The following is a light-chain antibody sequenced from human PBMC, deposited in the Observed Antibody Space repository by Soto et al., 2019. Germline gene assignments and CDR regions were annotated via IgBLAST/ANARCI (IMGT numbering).Light chain of an antibody. CDR1: QSISSY. CDR2: AAS. V-gene: IGKV1-39*01. J-gene: IGKJ1*01. Sequence: DIQMTQSPSSLSASVGDRVTITCRASQSISSYLNWYQQKPGKAPKLLIYAASSLQSGVPSRFSGSGSGTDFTLTISSLQAEDVAVYYCQQYYGTPTFGQGTRWIS. CDR3: QQYYGTPT.